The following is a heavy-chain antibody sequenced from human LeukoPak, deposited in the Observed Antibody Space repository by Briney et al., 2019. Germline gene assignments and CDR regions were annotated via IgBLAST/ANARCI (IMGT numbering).Heavy chain of an antibody. CDR2: SYYRGST. CDR3: ARLKTAHDASGSYYFDY. D-gene: IGHD3-10*01. V-gene: IGHV4-59*12. Sequence: KPSETLSLTCTVSGVSISNYYWSWIRQPPGKGLEWIAYSYYRGSTNYNPSLKSRVTISVDTSKTQFSLRLNSVTAADTAVYYCARLKTAHDASGSYYFDYWGQGILVTVSS. CDR1: GVSISNYY. J-gene: IGHJ4*02.